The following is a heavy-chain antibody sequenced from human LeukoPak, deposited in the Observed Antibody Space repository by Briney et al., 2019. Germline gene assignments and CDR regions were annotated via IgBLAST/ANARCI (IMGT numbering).Heavy chain of an antibody. CDR1: GFTFSSYG. J-gene: IGHJ4*02. D-gene: IGHD5-18*01. CDR3: AKGGYSYGRDVFDY. V-gene: IGHV3-30*18. Sequence: GGSLRLSCAASGFTFSSYGMHWVRQAPGKGLEWVAVISYDGSNKYYADSVKGRFTISRDNSKNTLYLQMNSLRAEDTAVYYCAKGGYSYGRDVFDYWGQGTQVTVSS. CDR2: ISYDGSNK.